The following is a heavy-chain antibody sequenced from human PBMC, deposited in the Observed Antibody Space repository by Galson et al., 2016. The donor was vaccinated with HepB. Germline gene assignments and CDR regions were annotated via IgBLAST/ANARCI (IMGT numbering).Heavy chain of an antibody. CDR1: GGSVTSGPYY. V-gene: IGHV4-61*01. J-gene: IGHJ3*01. Sequence: SETLSLTCTVSGGSVTSGPYYWHWIRQSPGKGLEYIGYMYCSGSPNYNPSLKSRVTISQDTPKNQFSLNLTSVTAADKAVYYCSRSSAAGTVPFDFWGRGTMVTAS. CDR3: SRSSAAGTVPFDF. CDR2: MYCSGSP. D-gene: IGHD6-13*01.